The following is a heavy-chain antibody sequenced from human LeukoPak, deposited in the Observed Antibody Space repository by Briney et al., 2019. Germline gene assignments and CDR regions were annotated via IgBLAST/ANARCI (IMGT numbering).Heavy chain of an antibody. CDR1: GGSISSHY. V-gene: IGHV4-59*08. Sequence: PSETRSLTCTVSGGSISSHYWSWIRQPPGKGLGWIGYIYYSGSTNYNPSLKSRVTISIDTSKNQFSLKLSSVTAADTAVYYCARGYSGSYWGYWGQGTLVTVSS. D-gene: IGHD1-26*01. CDR2: IYYSGST. J-gene: IGHJ4*02. CDR3: ARGYSGSYWGY.